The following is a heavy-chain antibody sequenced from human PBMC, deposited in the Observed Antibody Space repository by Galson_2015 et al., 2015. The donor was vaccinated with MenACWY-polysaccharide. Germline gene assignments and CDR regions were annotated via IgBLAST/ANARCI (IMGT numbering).Heavy chain of an antibody. V-gene: IGHV3-23*01. CDR1: GFTFRIYV. CDR2: ISGSGDAT. Sequence: LTLACDTSGFTFRIYVWSCVRHSPGAGLLGVSAISGSGDATYYGDSVKGRFTISRYNSQNTLNQQMNSLRAEDSAVYYCAKAHSEQFVRADPFDPWGQGAMVTVSS. CDR3: AKAHSEQFVRADPFDP. J-gene: IGHJ5*02. D-gene: IGHD6-6*01.